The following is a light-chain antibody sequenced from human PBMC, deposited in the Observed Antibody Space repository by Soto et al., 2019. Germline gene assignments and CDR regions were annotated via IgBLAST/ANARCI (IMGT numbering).Light chain of an antibody. CDR1: QDIRID. CDR3: LQHNNYPPT. CDR2: AAS. J-gene: IGKJ1*01. Sequence: DIQMTQSPSSLYASVGDRVTITCRASQDIRIDLGWFQQKPGKAPKRLIYAASSLQSGVPSRFSGSGSGTEFTLTISRLQPEDFATYYCLQHNNYPPTFGQGTKVEI. V-gene: IGKV1-17*01.